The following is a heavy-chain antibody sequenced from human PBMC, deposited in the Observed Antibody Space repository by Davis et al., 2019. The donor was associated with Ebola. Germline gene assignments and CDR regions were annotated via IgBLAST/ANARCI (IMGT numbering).Heavy chain of an antibody. V-gene: IGHV1-69*04. D-gene: IGHD3-10*02. Sequence: SSVKVSCKASGGTFSSYAISWVRPAPAQGLEWLGRIIPILGIANYAQKFQGRVTITADKSTSTTYMELSSLRFEDTAVYYCAKLTSMFRTGWFDPWGQGTLVTVSS. CDR1: GGTFSSYA. J-gene: IGHJ5*02. CDR3: AKLTSMFRTGWFDP. CDR2: IIPILGIA.